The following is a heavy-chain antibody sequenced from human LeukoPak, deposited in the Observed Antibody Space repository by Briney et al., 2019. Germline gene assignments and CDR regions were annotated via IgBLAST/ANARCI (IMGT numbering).Heavy chain of an antibody. CDR2: IYYSGST. CDR1: GGSISSGGYY. D-gene: IGHD7-27*01. Sequence: SQTLSLTCTVSGGSISSGGYYWSWIRQHPGKGLEWIGYIYYSGSTYYNPSLKSRVTISVDTSKNQFSLKLSSVTAADTAVYYCAKPPSPWAVGTSSFDYWGQGTLVTVSS. CDR3: AKPPSPWAVGTSSFDY. J-gene: IGHJ4*02. V-gene: IGHV4-31*03.